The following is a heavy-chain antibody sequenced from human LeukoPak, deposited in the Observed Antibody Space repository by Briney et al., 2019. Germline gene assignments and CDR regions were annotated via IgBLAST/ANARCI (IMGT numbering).Heavy chain of an antibody. CDR3: ARDRGYISVTTSDPLYMDV. D-gene: IGHD4-17*01. J-gene: IGHJ6*03. Sequence: SETLSLTCAVYGGSFSGYYWSWIRQPPGKGLEWIGEINHSGSTNYNPSLKSRVTISVDTSKNQFSLKLSSVTAADTAVYYCARDRGYISVTTSDPLYMDVWGKGTTVTVSS. CDR2: INHSGST. CDR1: GGSFSGYY. V-gene: IGHV4-34*01.